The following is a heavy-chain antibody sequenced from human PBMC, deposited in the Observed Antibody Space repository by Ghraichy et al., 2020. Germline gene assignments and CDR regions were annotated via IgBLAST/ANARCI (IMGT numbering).Heavy chain of an antibody. CDR2: ISSSSSTI. CDR3: ASLAVVDPYGMDV. CDR1: GFTFSSYS. D-gene: IGHD2-2*01. Sequence: GGSLRLSCAASGFTFSSYSMNWVRQAPGKGLEWVSYISSSSSTIYYADTVKGRFTISRDNAKNSLYLQMNSLRDEDTAVYYCASLAVVDPYGMDVWGQGTTVTVSS. V-gene: IGHV3-48*02. J-gene: IGHJ6*02.